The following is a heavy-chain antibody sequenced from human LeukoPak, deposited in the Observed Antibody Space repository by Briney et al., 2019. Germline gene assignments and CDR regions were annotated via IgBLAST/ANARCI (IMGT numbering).Heavy chain of an antibody. D-gene: IGHD7-27*01. CDR1: GYTLTDKH. Sequence: GASVKVSCKASGYTLTDKHLYWVRQAPGQGLEWMGWIDPKSGVTNVAQNFQGRLTMTRDTSINTAYMELSRLTSDDTTVYYRARELGINAFDVWGQGTMVTVSS. V-gene: IGHV1-2*02. CDR2: IDPKSGVT. CDR3: ARELGINAFDV. J-gene: IGHJ3*01.